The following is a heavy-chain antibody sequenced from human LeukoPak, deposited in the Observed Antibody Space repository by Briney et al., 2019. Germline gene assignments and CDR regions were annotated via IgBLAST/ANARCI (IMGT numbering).Heavy chain of an antibody. CDR1: GFTFSSYW. CDR2: IYSDGNTT. V-gene: IGHV3-74*01. J-gene: IGHJ4*02. D-gene: IGHD2-2*01. CDR3: ARDQGSTSRGIEY. Sequence: TGGSLRLSCAASGFTFSSYWMHWVRQAPGKGLVWVSRIYSDGNTTNYADSVKGRLTISRDNAKNTLYLQMNSLRAEDTAVYYCARDQGSTSRGIEYWGQGTLVTVSS.